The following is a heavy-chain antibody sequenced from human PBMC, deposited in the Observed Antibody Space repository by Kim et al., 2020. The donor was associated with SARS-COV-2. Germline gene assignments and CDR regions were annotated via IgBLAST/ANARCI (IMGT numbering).Heavy chain of an antibody. V-gene: IGHV4-4*07. CDR1: GGSISSYY. J-gene: IGHJ4*02. CDR2: IYTSGST. Sequence: LETLSLTCTVSGGSISSYYWSWIRQPAGKGLEWIGRIYTSGSTNYNPSLKSRVTMSVDTSKNQFSLKLSSVTAADTAVYYCAREAIVVVPAAPFDYWGQGTLVTVSS. D-gene: IGHD2-2*01. CDR3: AREAIVVVPAAPFDY.